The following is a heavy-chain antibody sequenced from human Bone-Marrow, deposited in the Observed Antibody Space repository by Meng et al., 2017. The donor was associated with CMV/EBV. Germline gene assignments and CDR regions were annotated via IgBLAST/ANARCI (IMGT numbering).Heavy chain of an antibody. CDR2: IYYSGST. Sequence: GSLRLSCAASGFTFSRSWMHWVCQPPGKGLEWIGSIYYSGSTYYNPSLKSRVTISVDTSKNQFSLKLSSVTAADTAVYYCARDQVGVDGWGQGTLVTVSS. CDR3: ARDQVGVDG. J-gene: IGHJ4*02. CDR1: GFTFSRSW. V-gene: IGHV4-39*07. D-gene: IGHD3-3*01.